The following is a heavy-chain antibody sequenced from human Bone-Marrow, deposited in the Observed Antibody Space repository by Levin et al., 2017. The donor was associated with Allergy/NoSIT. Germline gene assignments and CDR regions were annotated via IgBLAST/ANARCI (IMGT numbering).Heavy chain of an antibody. J-gene: IGHJ4*02. Sequence: GGSLRLSCAASGFTFSKYNMNWVRQAPGKGLEWVSSISPSSNYVDYADSVRGRFSISRDNAKNSVYLQMSSLRGDETAVYYCARWGSSFYWGQGALVTVSS. D-gene: IGHD3-16*01. CDR1: GFTFSKYN. CDR2: ISPSSNYV. V-gene: IGHV3-21*01. CDR3: ARWGSSFY.